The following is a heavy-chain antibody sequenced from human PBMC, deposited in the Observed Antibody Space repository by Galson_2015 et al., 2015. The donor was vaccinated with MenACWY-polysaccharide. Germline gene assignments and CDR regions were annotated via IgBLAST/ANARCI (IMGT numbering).Heavy chain of an antibody. CDR3: ARDLYPTTYYSDSSPLSDY. J-gene: IGHJ4*02. Sequence: SLRLSCAASGLTFASYAMSWVRQAPGRGLEWVSGISGSGGSTYYVDSVKGRFTISRDPSKNTLYLQMNSLRAEDTAVYYCARDLYPTTYYSDSSPLSDYWGQGTLVTVSS. CDR1: GLTFASYA. CDR2: ISGSGGST. V-gene: IGHV3-23*01. D-gene: IGHD3-22*01.